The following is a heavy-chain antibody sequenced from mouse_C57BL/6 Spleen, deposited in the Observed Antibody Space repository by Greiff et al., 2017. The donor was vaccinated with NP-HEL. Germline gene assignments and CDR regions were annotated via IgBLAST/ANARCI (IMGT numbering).Heavy chain of an antibody. J-gene: IGHJ1*03. V-gene: IGHV14-3*01. Sequence: VQLQQSVAELVRPGASVKLSCTASGFHIKNTYMHWVKQRPEQGLEWIGRIDPANGNTKYAPKFQGKATITADTSSNPAYLQLSSLTSEDTAIYYCARDYFDVWGTGTTVTVSS. CDR1: GFHIKNTY. CDR3: ARDYFDV. CDR2: IDPANGNT.